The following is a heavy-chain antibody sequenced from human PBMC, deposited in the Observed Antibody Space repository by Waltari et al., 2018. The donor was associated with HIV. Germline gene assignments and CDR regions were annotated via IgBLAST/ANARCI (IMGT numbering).Heavy chain of an antibody. Sequence: EVQLLASGGGLVQPGGSLSLSWPTSGFTFSSYAMSWVRQAPRKGLEWVSAITVSGGSTYYADSVKGRFTISRDNSKNTLYLQMDSLRAEDTAVYYCARQSLGSFDYWGQGTLVTVSS. CDR1: GFTFSSYA. CDR2: ITVSGGST. CDR3: ARQSLGSFDY. V-gene: IGHV3-23*01. J-gene: IGHJ4*02. D-gene: IGHD7-27*01.